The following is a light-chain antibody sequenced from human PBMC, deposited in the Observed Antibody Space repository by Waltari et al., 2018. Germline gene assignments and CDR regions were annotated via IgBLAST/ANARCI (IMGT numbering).Light chain of an antibody. V-gene: IGKV3-20*01. CDR3: QHYVRLPAT. J-gene: IGKJ1*01. CDR2: AAS. Sequence: EIVLTQSPGTLSLATGARATLSCRASQSVSRTLAWYQQKPGQAPSLLIYAASTRATGIPDRFSGSGSGTDFSLTISRLEPEDFAVYYCQHYVRLPATFGQGTKVEIK. CDR1: QSVSRT.